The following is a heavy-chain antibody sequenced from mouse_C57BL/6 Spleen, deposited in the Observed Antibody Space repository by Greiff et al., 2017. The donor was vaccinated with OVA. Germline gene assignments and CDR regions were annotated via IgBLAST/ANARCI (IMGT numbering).Heavy chain of an antibody. Sequence: QVHVKQSGAELVKPGASVKLSCKASGYTFTSYWMHWVKQRPGRGLEWIGRIDPNSGGTKYNEKFKSKATLTVDKPSSTAYMQLSSLTSEDSAVYYCARGDGYYEGWYFDVWGTGTTVTVSS. CDR1: GYTFTSYW. CDR2: IDPNSGGT. CDR3: ARGDGYYEGWYFDV. V-gene: IGHV1-72*01. J-gene: IGHJ1*03. D-gene: IGHD2-3*01.